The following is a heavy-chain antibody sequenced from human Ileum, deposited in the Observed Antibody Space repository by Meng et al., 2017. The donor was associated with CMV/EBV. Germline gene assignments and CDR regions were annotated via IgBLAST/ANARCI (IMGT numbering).Heavy chain of an antibody. D-gene: IGHD4-11*01. CDR2: ISASSTYM. V-gene: IGHV3-21*01. CDR3: ARSNVLVDPIDS. J-gene: IGHJ4*02. Sequence: CAAAGCTFRDSCLTWALQIPGTGLIRASSISASSTYMCYAASLSDPFTISKVQAGNPVSMQMPGLTDQDAAVYYCARSNVLVDPIDSWGQGPLVTVSS. CDR1: GCTFRDSC.